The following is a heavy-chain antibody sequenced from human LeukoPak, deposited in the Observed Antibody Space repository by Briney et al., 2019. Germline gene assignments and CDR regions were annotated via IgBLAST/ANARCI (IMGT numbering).Heavy chain of an antibody. D-gene: IGHD2-2*01. Sequence: PGGSLRLSCAASGFTFSSYSMNWVRQAPGKGLEWVSAISGSGGSTYYADSVKGRFTISRDNSKNTLYLQMNSLRAEDTAVYYCAKNPLTLDIVVVPAAPQPYYYMDVWGKGTTVTVSS. J-gene: IGHJ6*03. CDR3: AKNPLTLDIVVVPAAPQPYYYMDV. V-gene: IGHV3-23*01. CDR2: ISGSGGST. CDR1: GFTFSSYS.